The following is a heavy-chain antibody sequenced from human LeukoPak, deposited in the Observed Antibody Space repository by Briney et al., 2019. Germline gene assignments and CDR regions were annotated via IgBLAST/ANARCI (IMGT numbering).Heavy chain of an antibody. CDR3: AKDFDAVLGGYYF. D-gene: IGHD3-9*01. CDR2: ISGSGGST. V-gene: IGHV3-23*01. J-gene: IGHJ4*02. Sequence: PGGTLRLSCATSGFTFSIYGMTWVRQAPGKGLQWVSTISGSGGSTYYADSVKGRFTISTDNSKNTLYLQMNSLRAEDTAVYYCAKDFDAVLGGYYFWGQGTLVIVSS. CDR1: GFTFSIYG.